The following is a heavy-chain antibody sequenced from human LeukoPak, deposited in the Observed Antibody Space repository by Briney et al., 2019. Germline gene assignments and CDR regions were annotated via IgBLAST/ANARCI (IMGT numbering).Heavy chain of an antibody. CDR2: IYYSGST. Sequence: SETLSLTCTVSGGSISSYYWSWIRQPPGKGLEWIGYIYYSGSTNYNPSLKSRVTISVDTSKNQFSLKLSSVTAADTAVYYCARGSDTITMVRGVTSDWGQGTLVTASS. CDR3: ARGSDTITMVRGVTSD. D-gene: IGHD3-10*01. CDR1: GGSISSYY. J-gene: IGHJ4*02. V-gene: IGHV4-59*12.